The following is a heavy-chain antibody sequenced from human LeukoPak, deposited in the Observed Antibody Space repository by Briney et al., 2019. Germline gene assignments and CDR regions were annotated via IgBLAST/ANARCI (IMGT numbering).Heavy chain of an antibody. CDR2: IGGSGGGT. V-gene: IGHV3-23*01. CDR3: ARNDFGSGWLGDY. D-gene: IGHD6-19*01. Sequence: GGSLRLSCAASGFTFSTYAMSWVRQAPGKGLEWVSTIGGSGGGTYYAESVKGRFIISRDTSKNTLFLQMNSLRAEDTAPYYCARNDFGSGWLGDYWGQGTLVTVSS. J-gene: IGHJ4*02. CDR1: GFTFSTYA.